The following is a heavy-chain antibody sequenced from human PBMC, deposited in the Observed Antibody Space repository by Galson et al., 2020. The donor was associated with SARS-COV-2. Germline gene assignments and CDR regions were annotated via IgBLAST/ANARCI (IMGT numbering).Heavy chain of an antibody. J-gene: IGHJ6*02. CDR1: CYTFTRYG. V-gene: IGHV1-18*01. D-gene: IGHD6-6*01. CDR3: ARDSERLSPDSGSSGYHYYGMDV. CDR2: ISGYNGYT. Sequence: ASVKVSCKASCYTFTRYGISWVRQAPGQGLEWMGWISGYNGYTKSARKLQGRVTMTTDTSTTTAYMELRSLRSDDTAVYYCARDSERLSPDSGSSGYHYYGMDVWGQGTTVTVSS.